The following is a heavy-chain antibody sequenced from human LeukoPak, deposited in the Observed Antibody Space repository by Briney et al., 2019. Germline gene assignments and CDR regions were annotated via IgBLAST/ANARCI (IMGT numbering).Heavy chain of an antibody. V-gene: IGHV3-7*01. CDR2: IKQDGSEK. J-gene: IGHJ6*03. D-gene: IGHD2-15*01. CDR1: GFTFSSYW. Sequence: RGSLRLSCAASGFTFSSYWMCWVRQAPGKGLEWVANIKQDGSEKYYVDSVKGRFTISRDNAKNSLYLQMNSLRAEDTAVYYCARLSVVVVAAKRPYYYYYMDVWGKGTTVTVSS. CDR3: ARLSVVVVAAKRPYYYYYMDV.